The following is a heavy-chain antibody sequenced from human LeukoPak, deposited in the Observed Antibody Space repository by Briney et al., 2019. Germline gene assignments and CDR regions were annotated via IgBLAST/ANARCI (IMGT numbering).Heavy chain of an antibody. J-gene: IGHJ4*02. CDR1: GYTLTELS. D-gene: IGHD3-22*01. V-gene: IGHV1-24*01. CDR3: ARSYYYDSSGGWGLGY. CDR2: FDPEDGET. Sequence: ASVKVSCKVSGYTLTELSMHWVRQAPGKGLEWMGGFDPEDGETIYAQKFQGRVTMTEDTSTDTAYMELSSLRSEDTAVYYCARSYYYDSSGGWGLGYWGQGTLVTVSS.